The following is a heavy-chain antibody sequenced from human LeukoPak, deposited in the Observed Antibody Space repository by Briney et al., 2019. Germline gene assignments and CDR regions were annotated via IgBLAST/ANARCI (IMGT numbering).Heavy chain of an antibody. CDR1: GFTFSSHA. CDR3: ATPDRGYGGIFDY. Sequence: GGSLRLSCAASGFTFSSHAMSWVRQAPGKGLEWVSVISSTGDTTYYADSVKGRFTISRDNSKNTLYPQMNSLRAEDTAVYYCATPDRGYGGIFDYWGQGTLVTVSS. D-gene: IGHD6-25*01. J-gene: IGHJ4*02. CDR2: ISSTGDTT. V-gene: IGHV3-23*01.